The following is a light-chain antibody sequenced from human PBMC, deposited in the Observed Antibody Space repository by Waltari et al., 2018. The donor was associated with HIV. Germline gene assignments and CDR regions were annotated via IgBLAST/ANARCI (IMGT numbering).Light chain of an antibody. CDR3: QQYNT. V-gene: IGKV3-15*01. CDR1: QSVSSN. CDR2: GAS. Sequence: EIVMTQSPATLSVSPGERATLSCRASQSVSSNLAWYQQKPGQAPRLLIYGASTRATGIPARFSGSGSGTEFTLTISSLQSEDFAGYYCQQYNTFGQGTKVEIK. J-gene: IGKJ1*01.